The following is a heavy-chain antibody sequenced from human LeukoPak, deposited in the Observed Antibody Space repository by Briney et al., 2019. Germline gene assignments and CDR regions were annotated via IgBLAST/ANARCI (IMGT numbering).Heavy chain of an antibody. J-gene: IGHJ4*02. CDR1: GGSFSGYY. CDR3: ARGTAVAAIKRFDY. Sequence: SETLSLTCAVYGGSFSGYYWSWIRRPPGKGLEWIGEINHSGSTNYNPSLKSRVTISVDTSKNQFSLKLSSVTAADTAVYYCARGTAVAAIKRFDYWGQGTLVTVSS. CDR2: INHSGST. D-gene: IGHD6-19*01. V-gene: IGHV4-34*01.